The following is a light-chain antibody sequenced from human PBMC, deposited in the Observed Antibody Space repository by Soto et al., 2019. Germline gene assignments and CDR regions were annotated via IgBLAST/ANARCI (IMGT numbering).Light chain of an antibody. CDR1: SSNIGSNY. CDR3: ASWDDSLSGFVV. Sequence: QPVLTQPPSASGTPGQRVTISCSGSSSNIGSNYVFWHQQLPGTAPKVLMYRNSQRPSGVPDRFSGSKSGTSASLAISGLRSEDEADYYCASWDDSLSGFVVFGGGTKLTVL. V-gene: IGLV1-47*01. J-gene: IGLJ2*01. CDR2: RNS.